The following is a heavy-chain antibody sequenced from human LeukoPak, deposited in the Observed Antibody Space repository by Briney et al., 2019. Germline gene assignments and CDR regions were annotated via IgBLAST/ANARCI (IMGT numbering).Heavy chain of an antibody. V-gene: IGHV3-48*01. CDR2: ICTSGTTI. CDR1: GFTFSTYS. D-gene: IGHD6-19*01. CDR3: ASQQMAVAGTGLGY. J-gene: IGHJ4*02. Sequence: GGSLRLSCAASGFTFSTYSMNWVRQAPGRGLEWVSYICTSGTTIYHADSVKGRFTISRDNAKNSLYLQMNSLRAEDTAVYFCASQQMAVAGTGLGYWGQGTLVTVSS.